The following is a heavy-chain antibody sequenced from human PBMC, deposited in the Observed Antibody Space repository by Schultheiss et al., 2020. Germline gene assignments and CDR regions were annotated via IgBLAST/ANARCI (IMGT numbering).Heavy chain of an antibody. J-gene: IGHJ5*02. D-gene: IGHD6-13*01. Sequence: SQTLSLTCTVSGGSISSYYWSWIRQPAGKGLEWIGRIYYSGSTNYNPSLKSRVTISVDTSKNQFSLKLSSVTAADTAVYYCAKVAFYSSPFWFDPWGQGTLVTVSS. CDR3: AKVAFYSSPFWFDP. V-gene: IGHV4-4*07. CDR1: GGSISSYY. CDR2: IYYSGST.